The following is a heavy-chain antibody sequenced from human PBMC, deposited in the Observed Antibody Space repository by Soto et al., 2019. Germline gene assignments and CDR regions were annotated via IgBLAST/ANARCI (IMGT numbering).Heavy chain of an antibody. Sequence: SETLSLTRTVSGGSISSSSYYWGWIRQPPGKGLEWIGSIYYSGSTYYNPSLKSRVTISVDTSKNQFSLKLSSVTAADTAVYYCARRVVVAATLDYWGQGTLVTVSS. D-gene: IGHD2-15*01. CDR3: ARRVVVAATLDY. CDR1: GGSISSSSYY. J-gene: IGHJ4*02. CDR2: IYYSGST. V-gene: IGHV4-39*01.